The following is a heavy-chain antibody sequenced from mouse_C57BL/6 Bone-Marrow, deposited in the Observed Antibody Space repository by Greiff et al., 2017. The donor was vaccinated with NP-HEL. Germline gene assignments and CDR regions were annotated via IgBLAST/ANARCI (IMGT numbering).Heavy chain of an antibody. CDR1: GYTFTSYW. D-gene: IGHD1-1*01. J-gene: IGHJ1*03. Sequence: QVQLQQPGAELVKPGASVKLSCKASGYTFTSYWMHWVKQRPGQGLEWIGMIHPNSGSTNYNEKFKSKATLTVDKSSSTAYMQLSSLTSEDSAVYYFARRESTTVVATDWYFDVWGTGTTVTVSS. V-gene: IGHV1-64*01. CDR3: ARRESTTVVATDWYFDV. CDR2: IHPNSGST.